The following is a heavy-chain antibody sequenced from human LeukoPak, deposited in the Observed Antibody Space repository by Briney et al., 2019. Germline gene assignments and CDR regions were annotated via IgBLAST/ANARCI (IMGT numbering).Heavy chain of an antibody. CDR2: ISPGDSDA. D-gene: IGHD2-15*01. CDR1: GYRFTSYW. V-gene: IGHV5-51*01. Sequence: GESLKISCKGSGYRFTSYWIGWVRQMPGKGLEWMGIISPGDSDARYSPSFQGQVTISADKSINTAYLQWSSLKASDTAMYYCANSFLEGFDPWGQGTLVTVSS. J-gene: IGHJ5*02. CDR3: ANSFLEGFDP.